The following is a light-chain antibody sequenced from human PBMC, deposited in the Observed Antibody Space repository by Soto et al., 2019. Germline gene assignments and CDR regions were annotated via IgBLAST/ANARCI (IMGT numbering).Light chain of an antibody. CDR3: QVWDSSTGYV. J-gene: IGLJ1*01. CDR2: RDS. V-gene: IGLV3-9*01. Sequence: SYDLTQPLSVSVALGQTARITCGGNNIGSKNVHWYQQKPGQSPVLVIYRDSNRPSGIPERFSGSNSGNTATLTISRAQAGDEADYYCQVWDSSTGYVFGTGTKLTVL. CDR1: NIGSKN.